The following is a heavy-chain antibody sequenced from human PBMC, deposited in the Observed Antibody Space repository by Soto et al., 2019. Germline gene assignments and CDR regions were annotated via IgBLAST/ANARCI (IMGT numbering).Heavy chain of an antibody. CDR3: VTLSSWVSTYYYDSSGYYYAY. Sequence: QVQLVQSGAEVKKPGASVKVSCKVSGYTLTELSMHWVRQAPGKGLEWMGGFDPEDDETIYAQKFQGRVTMTEDTSTDTAYMELSSLRSEDTAVYYCVTLSSWVSTYYYDSSGYYYAYWGQGTLVTVSS. CDR2: FDPEDDET. CDR1: GYTLTELS. D-gene: IGHD3-22*01. J-gene: IGHJ4*02. V-gene: IGHV1-24*01.